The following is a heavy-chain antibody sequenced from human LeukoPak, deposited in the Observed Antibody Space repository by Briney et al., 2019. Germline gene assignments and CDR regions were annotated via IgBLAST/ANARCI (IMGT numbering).Heavy chain of an antibody. D-gene: IGHD5-18*01. Sequence: ASVKVSCKASGYTFTSYYMHWVGQAPGQGGEWMGLINPSGGSSSYAQKFQGRVTMTRDTSTSTVYMELSSLTSEDTAVYYCARDLGDVDTAMVEYYFDYWGQGTLVTVSS. J-gene: IGHJ4*02. CDR1: GYTFTSYY. CDR2: INPSGGSS. CDR3: ARDLGDVDTAMVEYYFDY. V-gene: IGHV1-46*01.